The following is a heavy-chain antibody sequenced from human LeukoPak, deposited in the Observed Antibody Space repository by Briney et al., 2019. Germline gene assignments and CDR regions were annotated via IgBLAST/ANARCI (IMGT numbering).Heavy chain of an antibody. D-gene: IGHD6-6*01. Sequence: PSETLSLTCTVSGGSISSGGYYWIWIRQPPGKGLEWIGYIYYSGSTYYNPSLKSRVTISVDTSKNQFSLKLSSVTAADTAVYYCARAVGQLGYFDYWGQGTLVSVSS. V-gene: IGHV4-31*03. CDR2: IYYSGST. J-gene: IGHJ4*02. CDR3: ARAVGQLGYFDY. CDR1: GGSISSGGYY.